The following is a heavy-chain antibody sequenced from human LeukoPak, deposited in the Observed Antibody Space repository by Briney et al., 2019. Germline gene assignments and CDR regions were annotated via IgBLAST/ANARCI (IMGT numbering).Heavy chain of an antibody. Sequence: GGSLRLSCAASGFTFDDYAMHWVRQAPGKGLEWVSGISWNSGSIGYADSVKGRFTISRDNAKNSLYLQMNSLRAEDTALYYCAKGLSGSYYNDAFDIWGQGTMVTVSS. CDR3: AKGLSGSYYNDAFDI. J-gene: IGHJ3*02. V-gene: IGHV3-9*01. D-gene: IGHD3-10*01. CDR2: ISWNSGSI. CDR1: GFTFDDYA.